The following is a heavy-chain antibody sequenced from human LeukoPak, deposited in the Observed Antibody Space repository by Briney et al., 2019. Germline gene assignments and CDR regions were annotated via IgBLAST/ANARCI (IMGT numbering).Heavy chain of an antibody. CDR2: INWNGGST. CDR3: ARFTYYYDSSGYYYPGAFDY. J-gene: IGHJ4*02. V-gene: IGHV3-20*04. D-gene: IGHD3-22*01. Sequence: VGSLRLSCAASGFTFDDYGMSWVRQAPGKGLEWVSGINWNGGSTGYADSVKGRFTISRDNAKNSPYLQMNSLRAEDTALYYCARFTYYYDSSGYYYPGAFDYWGQGTLVTVSS. CDR1: GFTFDDYG.